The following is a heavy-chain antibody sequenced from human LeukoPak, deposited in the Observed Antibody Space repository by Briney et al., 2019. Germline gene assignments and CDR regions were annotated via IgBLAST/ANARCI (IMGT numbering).Heavy chain of an antibody. CDR2: LTPRGDIT. CDR3: ARGGQRWLQFPYDY. V-gene: IGHV1-46*01. Sequence: ASVKVSCKASGHTFTNYHIHWVRQAPGQGLEWMGILTPRGDITNYAQKFQGRVTMTRDTFTSTIYMELSSLRSEDTAVYYCARGGQRWLQFPYDYWGQGTVVTVSS. J-gene: IGHJ4*02. D-gene: IGHD5-24*01. CDR1: GHTFTNYH.